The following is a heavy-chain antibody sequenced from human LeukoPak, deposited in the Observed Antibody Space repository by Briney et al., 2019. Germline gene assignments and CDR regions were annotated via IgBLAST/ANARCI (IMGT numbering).Heavy chain of an antibody. CDR1: GYTFTGYY. D-gene: IGHD3-16*02. Sequence: ASVKVSCKASGYTFTGYYMHWVRQAPGQGLEWMGWINPNSGGTNYAQKFQGRVTMTRDTSISTVYMEMRSLRSDDTAVYYCARAPYDYVWGSYRSLPFDYWGQGTLVTVSS. J-gene: IGHJ4*02. CDR2: INPNSGGT. V-gene: IGHV1-2*02. CDR3: ARAPYDYVWGSYRSLPFDY.